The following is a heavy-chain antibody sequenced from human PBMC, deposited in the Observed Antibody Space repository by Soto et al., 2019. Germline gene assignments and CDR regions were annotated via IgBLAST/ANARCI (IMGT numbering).Heavy chain of an antibody. CDR3: ARQDFWSGYYVDWFDP. J-gene: IGHJ5*02. D-gene: IGHD3-3*01. CDR1: GGSISSSSYY. CDR2: IYYSGST. V-gene: IGHV4-39*01. Sequence: PSETLSLTCTVSGGSISSSSYYWGWIRQPPGKGLEWIGSIYYSGSTYYNPSLKSRVTISVDTSKNQFSLKLSSVTAADTAVYYCARQDFWSGYYVDWFDPWGKGTLVTVSS.